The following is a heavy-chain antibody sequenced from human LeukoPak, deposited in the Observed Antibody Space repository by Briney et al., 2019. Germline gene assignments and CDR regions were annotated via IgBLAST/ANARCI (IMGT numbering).Heavy chain of an antibody. CDR2: IIPIFGTA. D-gene: IGHD3-3*01. CDR1: GGTFSSYA. Sequence: ASVKVSCKASGGTFSSYAISWVRQAPGQGLEWMGGIIPIFGTANYAQKFQGRVTITADESTSTAYMGLSSLRSEDTAVYYCAREGVYDFWSGYYEVGRNYMDVWGKGTTVTVSS. J-gene: IGHJ6*03. V-gene: IGHV1-69*13. CDR3: AREGVYDFWSGYYEVGRNYMDV.